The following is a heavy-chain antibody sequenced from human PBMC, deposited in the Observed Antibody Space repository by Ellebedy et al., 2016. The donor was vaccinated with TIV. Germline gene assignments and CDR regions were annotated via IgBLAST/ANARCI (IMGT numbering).Heavy chain of an antibody. D-gene: IGHD2-2*01. Sequence: ASVKVSCKASGYTFTGYYMHWVRQAPGQGLEWMGWIHPNSGGTNYAKKFQGRVTMTRDTSISTAYMELSRLRSDDTAVYYCARDPCSSTSCPWSDPWGQGTLVTVSS. CDR3: ARDPCSSTSCPWSDP. J-gene: IGHJ5*02. CDR1: GYTFTGYY. V-gene: IGHV1-2*02. CDR2: IHPNSGGT.